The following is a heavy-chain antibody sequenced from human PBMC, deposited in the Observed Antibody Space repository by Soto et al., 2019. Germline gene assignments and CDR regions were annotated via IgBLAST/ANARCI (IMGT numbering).Heavy chain of an antibody. CDR1: GFTFSTYA. Sequence: EVQLLESGGGLVQPGGSLRLSCAASGFTFSTYAMNWVRQAPGNGLEWVSAISGSGGSIHYADSVKGRFTISRDNSKNTLYRQMNSLRDEDTAVYHCVKGYWKGGVWGQGTTVTVSS. D-gene: IGHD1-1*01. CDR2: ISGSGGSI. CDR3: VKGYWKGGV. V-gene: IGHV3-23*01. J-gene: IGHJ6*02.